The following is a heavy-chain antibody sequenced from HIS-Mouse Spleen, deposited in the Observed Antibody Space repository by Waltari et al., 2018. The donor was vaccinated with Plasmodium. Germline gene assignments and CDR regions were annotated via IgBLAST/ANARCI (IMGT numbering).Heavy chain of an antibody. V-gene: IGHV4-34*01. CDR1: GASFSGYY. J-gene: IGHJ4*02. CDR3: ARGRRIVVVTAPRGFFDY. Sequence: QVQLQQWGSGLLMPSEPLSLACAVSGASFSGYYWIWLRQPPGKGLEWSGEINHSGSTNYNPSLKSRVTISVDTSKNQFSLKLSSVTAADTAVYYCARGRRIVVVTAPRGFFDYWGQGTLVTVSS. CDR2: INHSGST. D-gene: IGHD2-21*02.